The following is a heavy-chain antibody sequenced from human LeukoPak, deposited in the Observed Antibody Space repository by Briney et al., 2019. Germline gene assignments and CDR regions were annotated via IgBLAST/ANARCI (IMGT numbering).Heavy chain of an antibody. D-gene: IGHD3-3*01. CDR3: ATASGYDFWSGYYTGVNPDV. CDR1: GFTLSSHA. Sequence: GGSLRLSCAPSGFTLSSHAMSWVRQAPAMGLDWVSAISGSGGSTYYADSVKGRFTISRDNSKNTLYLQMNSLRAEDTAVYYCATASGYDFWSGYYTGVNPDVWGKGTTVTVSS. CDR2: ISGSGGST. J-gene: IGHJ6*04. V-gene: IGHV3-23*01.